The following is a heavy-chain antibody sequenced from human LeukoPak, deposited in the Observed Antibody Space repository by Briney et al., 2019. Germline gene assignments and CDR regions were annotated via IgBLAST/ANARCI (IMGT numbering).Heavy chain of an antibody. Sequence: SETLSLTCAVSGGSISSSNWWSWVRQPPGKGLEWIGGIYHSGSTNYNPSLKSRVTISVDKSKNQFSLKLSSVTAADTAVYYCARAGAAMVSYYYYGMDVWGQGTTVTVSS. J-gene: IGHJ6*02. CDR2: IYHSGST. CDR3: ARAGAAMVSYYYYGMDV. V-gene: IGHV4-4*02. CDR1: GGSISSSNW. D-gene: IGHD5-18*01.